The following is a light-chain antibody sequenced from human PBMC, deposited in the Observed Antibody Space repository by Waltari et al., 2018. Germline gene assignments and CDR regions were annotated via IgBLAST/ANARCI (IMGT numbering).Light chain of an antibody. CDR2: KAS. CDR1: QSMSTW. V-gene: IGKV1-5*03. Sequence: DIQMTQSPSTLSASVGDRVTITCRASQSMSTWLAWYQPKPGKAPKLLIYKASSLESWVPLRFSGSGSGTEFTLTISSLQPDDFASYYCQQYGTYPLTFGGGTKVGIE. J-gene: IGKJ4*01. CDR3: QQYGTYPLT.